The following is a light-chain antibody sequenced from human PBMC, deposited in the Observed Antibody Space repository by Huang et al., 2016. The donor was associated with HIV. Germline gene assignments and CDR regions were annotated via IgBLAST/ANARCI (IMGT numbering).Light chain of an antibody. CDR2: EAS. V-gene: IGKV1-5*03. CDR3: QHYNSFPWT. Sequence: DIQMTQSSATLSASVGDRVTITCRACQSIGTWLAWYQQKPGKAPNLLIYEASTLEGGVPSRFSGGGSGTEFTLTINSLQPDDFATYYCQHYNSFPWTFGQGTKVEV. CDR1: QSIGTW. J-gene: IGKJ1*01.